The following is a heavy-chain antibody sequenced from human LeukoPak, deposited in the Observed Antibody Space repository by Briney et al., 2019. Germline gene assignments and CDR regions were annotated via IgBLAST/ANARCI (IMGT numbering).Heavy chain of an antibody. Sequence: PGGSLRLSCAASGFTFSSYGMHWVRQAPGKGLEWVAVIWYDGSNKYYADSVKGRFTISRDNSKNTLYLQMNSLRAEDTAVYCCAREAFSGSYLEGLGYWGQGTLVTVSS. CDR3: AREAFSGSYLEGLGY. D-gene: IGHD1-26*01. V-gene: IGHV3-33*01. CDR2: IWYDGSNK. J-gene: IGHJ4*02. CDR1: GFTFSSYG.